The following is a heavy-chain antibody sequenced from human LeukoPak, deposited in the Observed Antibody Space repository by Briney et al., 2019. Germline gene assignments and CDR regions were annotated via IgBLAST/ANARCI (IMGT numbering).Heavy chain of an antibody. J-gene: IGHJ4*02. CDR1: GYRFTSYW. CDR3: ARSLYDSSGLIWESDY. Sequence: GESLKISCKGSGYRFTSYWIGWVRQMPGKGLEWMGIIYPGDSDTRYSPSFQGQVTISADKSISTAYLQWSSLKASDTAMYYCARSLYDSSGLIWESDYWGQGTLATVSS. CDR2: IYPGDSDT. V-gene: IGHV5-51*01. D-gene: IGHD3-22*01.